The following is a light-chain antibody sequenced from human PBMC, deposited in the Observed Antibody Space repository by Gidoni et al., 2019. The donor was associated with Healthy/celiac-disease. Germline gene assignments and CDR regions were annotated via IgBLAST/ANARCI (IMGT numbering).Light chain of an antibody. J-gene: IGLJ1*01. V-gene: IGLV2-18*02. Sequence: QSALTQPPSVSGSPGQSVTISCPGTSSDVGSYNRVSWYQQPPGTAPKLMIYEVSNRPSGVPDRFSGSKSGNTASLTISGIQAEDEADYYCSAYTSSSTSLDVFGTGTKVTVL. CDR2: EVS. CDR3: SAYTSSSTSLDV. CDR1: SSDVGSYNR.